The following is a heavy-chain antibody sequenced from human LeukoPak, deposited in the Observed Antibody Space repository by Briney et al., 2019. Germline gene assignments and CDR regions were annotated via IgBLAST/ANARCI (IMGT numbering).Heavy chain of an antibody. CDR1: GFTVSNNY. Sequence: GGSLRLSCAASGFTVSNNYMSWVRQAPGKGLEWVSVIYGGGRTYYAHSVKGRFNISRDDSKNTLYLQMSGLRADDTAVYYGARDLGQLWLEWGQGTLVSVSS. J-gene: IGHJ4*02. CDR3: ARDLGQLWLE. CDR2: IYGGGRT. D-gene: IGHD5-18*01. V-gene: IGHV3-66*01.